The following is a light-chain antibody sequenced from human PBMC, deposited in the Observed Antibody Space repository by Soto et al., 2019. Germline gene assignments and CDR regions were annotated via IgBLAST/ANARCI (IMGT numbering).Light chain of an antibody. CDR3: QSYDSSLSGSGV. CDR1: TSNIGAGYD. J-gene: IGLJ3*02. Sequence: QSVLTQPTSVSGAPGQTVTISCTGSTSNIGAGYDVHWYQQLPGTAPRLLISSHNNRPSGVPDRFFGSKSGTSASLTIIGLQVEDEADYYCQSYDSSLSGSGVFGGGTQLTVL. V-gene: IGLV1-40*01. CDR2: SHN.